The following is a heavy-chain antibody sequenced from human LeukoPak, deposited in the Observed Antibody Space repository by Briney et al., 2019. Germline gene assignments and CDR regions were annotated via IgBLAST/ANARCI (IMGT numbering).Heavy chain of an antibody. Sequence: ASVKVSCKASGYTFTSYYMHWVRQAPGQGLEWMGIINPSGGSTSYAQKFQGRVTMTRDTSTSTAYMELSSLRSEDTAVYYCARDPLGYCSSTSCRNDAFDIWGQGTMVTVSS. CDR3: ARDPLGYCSSTSCRNDAFDI. J-gene: IGHJ3*02. V-gene: IGHV1-46*01. CDR1: GYTFTSYY. D-gene: IGHD2-2*01. CDR2: INPSGGST.